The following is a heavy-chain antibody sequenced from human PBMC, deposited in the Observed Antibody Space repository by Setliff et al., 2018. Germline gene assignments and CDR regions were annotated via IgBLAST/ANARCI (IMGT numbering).Heavy chain of an antibody. V-gene: IGHV4-34*01. Sequence: SETLSLTCAVYGGSFSGYYWSWIRQPPGKGLEWIGEINHSGSTNYNPFLKSRVTISVDTSKNQFSLKLSSVTAADTAVYYCARRETYYNFWSGYYAYWGQGTLVTVS. J-gene: IGHJ4*02. CDR2: INHSGST. CDR1: GGSFSGYY. CDR3: ARRETYYNFWSGYYAY. D-gene: IGHD3-3*01.